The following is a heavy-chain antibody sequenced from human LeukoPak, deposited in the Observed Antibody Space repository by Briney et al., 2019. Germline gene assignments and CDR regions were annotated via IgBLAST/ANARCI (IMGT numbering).Heavy chain of an antibody. Sequence: PRGSLRLSCAASGFTLRSDWMSWVRQAPGKGLEWVANINQDGSLKYYVDSVKVRFTISRDNAKNSLYLQMDSLRVEDTAMYYCARDPDPIVGVNFYSWGQGTLVTVSS. CDR3: ARDPDPIVGVNFYS. D-gene: IGHD1-26*01. CDR1: GFTLRSDW. CDR2: INQDGSLK. V-gene: IGHV3-7*01. J-gene: IGHJ4*02.